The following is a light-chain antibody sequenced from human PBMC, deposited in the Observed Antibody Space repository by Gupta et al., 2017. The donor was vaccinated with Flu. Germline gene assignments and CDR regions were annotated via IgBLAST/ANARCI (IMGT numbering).Light chain of an antibody. CDR3: QQLTGYPFT. V-gene: IGKV1-9*01. J-gene: IGKJ3*01. CDR1: QGISNY. Sequence: DIKLTQSPSFLSASVGDRVTITCRASQGISNYLAWYQEKPRKAPKLLIYAASTLQSGVPSRFSGSGSGAEFTLTISSLQPEDFATYSCQQLTGYPFTFGPGTKVDLK. CDR2: AAS.